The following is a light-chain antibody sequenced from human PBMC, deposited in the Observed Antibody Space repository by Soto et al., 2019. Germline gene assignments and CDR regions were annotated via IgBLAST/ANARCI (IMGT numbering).Light chain of an antibody. Sequence: EIVLTQSPATLSLSPGERATLSCRASQSVNSYLGWFQQKPGQAPRLLIYDASNRATGIPARFSGSGSGTDFNLTISSLEPEDFAVYYCQQRSNWPRTFGQGTKVEIK. V-gene: IGKV3-11*01. CDR1: QSVNSY. CDR2: DAS. CDR3: QQRSNWPRT. J-gene: IGKJ1*01.